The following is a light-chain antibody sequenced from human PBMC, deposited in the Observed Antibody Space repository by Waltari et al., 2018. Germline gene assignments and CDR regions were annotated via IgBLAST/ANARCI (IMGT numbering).Light chain of an antibody. J-gene: IGLJ2*01. CDR2: NVS. Sequence: QSALTQPASVSGSPGQSITISCTGTSSDVGSYNFVSWDQQHPDKAPKLIIYNVSERPSGVSNRVSGYKSDNTASLTISGLQAEDESHYYCCSYTDGNTLVFGGGTKLTVL. V-gene: IGLV2-23*02. CDR1: SSDVGSYNF. CDR3: CSYTDGNTLV.